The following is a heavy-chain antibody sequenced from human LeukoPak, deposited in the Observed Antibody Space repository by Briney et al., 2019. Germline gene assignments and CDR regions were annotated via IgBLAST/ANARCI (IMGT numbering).Heavy chain of an antibody. J-gene: IGHJ5*02. CDR2: IYYSGST. V-gene: IGHV4-39*07. Sequence: PSQTLSLTCTVSGGSISSSSYYWGWIRQPPGKGLEWIGSIYYSGSTYYNPSLKSRVTISVGTSKNQFSLKLSSVTAADTAVYYCAIAGGNSGLEYYDFWSGYYRGYNWFDPWGQGTLVTVSS. D-gene: IGHD3-3*01. CDR1: GGSISSSSYY. CDR3: AIAGGNSGLEYYDFWSGYYRGYNWFDP.